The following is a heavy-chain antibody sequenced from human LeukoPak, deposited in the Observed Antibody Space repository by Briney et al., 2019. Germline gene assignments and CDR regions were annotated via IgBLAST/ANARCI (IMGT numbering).Heavy chain of an antibody. J-gene: IGHJ4*02. D-gene: IGHD5-12*01. CDR1: GVTFSRYG. CDR3: ARDYSGDEDFDY. CDR2: ISSDGNDK. V-gene: IGHV3-30*03. Sequence: GGSLRLSCAASGVTFSRYGMHWVRQAPGKGLEWVALISSDGNDKLYGDSVKGRFTTSRDDAKSSLHLEMNSLRAEDTAIYYCARDYSGDEDFDYWGQGTLVTVSS.